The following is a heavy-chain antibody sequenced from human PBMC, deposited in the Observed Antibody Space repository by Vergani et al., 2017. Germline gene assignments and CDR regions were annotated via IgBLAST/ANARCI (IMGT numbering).Heavy chain of an antibody. V-gene: IGHV1-69*06. CDR1: GGTFSSYA. J-gene: IGHJ5*02. CDR3: ARASRVYYGAGSQNLNPYNWFDP. CDR2: IIPIFGTA. Sequence: QVQLVQSGAEVKKPGSSVTVSCKASGGTFSSYALSWVRQAPGPGLEWMGGIIPIFGTANYAQKFQGRVTITADKSTSTAYMERSSLRSEDTAVYYCARASRVYYGAGSQNLNPYNWFDPWGQGTLVTVSS. D-gene: IGHD3-10*01.